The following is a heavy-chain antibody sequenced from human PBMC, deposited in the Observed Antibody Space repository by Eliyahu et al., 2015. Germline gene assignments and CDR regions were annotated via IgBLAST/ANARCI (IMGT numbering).Heavy chain of an antibody. V-gene: IGHV4-34*01. CDR2: INHSGST. Sequence: QVQLQQWGAGLLKPSETLSLTCAVXGGSFSGYYWXWIRQPPGKGLEWIGEINHSGSTNYNPSLKSRVTISVDTSKNQFSLKLSSVTAADTAVYYCARGRVRTAGPYYYYYYGMDVWGQGTTVTVSS. J-gene: IGHJ6*02. D-gene: IGHD1-14*01. CDR1: GGSFSGYY. CDR3: ARGRVRTAGPYYYYYYGMDV.